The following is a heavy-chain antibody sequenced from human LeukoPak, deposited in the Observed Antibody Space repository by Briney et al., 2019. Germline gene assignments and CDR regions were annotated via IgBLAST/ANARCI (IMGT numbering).Heavy chain of an antibody. V-gene: IGHV4-34*01. Sequence: SETLSLTCAVYGGSFSGYYWSWIRQPPGKGLEWIGEINHSGSTNYNPSLKSRVTISVDTSKNQFSLKLSSVTAADTAVYYCAREMATTSDYWGQATLVTVSS. J-gene: IGHJ4*02. CDR1: GGSFSGYY. CDR3: AREMATTSDY. D-gene: IGHD5-24*01. CDR2: INHSGST.